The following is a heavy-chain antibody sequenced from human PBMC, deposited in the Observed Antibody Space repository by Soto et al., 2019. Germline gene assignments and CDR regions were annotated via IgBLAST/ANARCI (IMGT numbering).Heavy chain of an antibody. CDR1: GFIFSSYA. V-gene: IGHV3-23*01. CDR2: ISGSGTTA. CDR3: AKESYYYDSSGYYYLPFDY. J-gene: IGHJ4*02. D-gene: IGHD3-22*01. Sequence: PGGSLRLSCAASGFIFSSYAMSWVRQAPGKGLEWVSAISGSGTTAYYADSVKGRFTISRDNSKNTLYLQMNSLRAEDTAVYYCAKESYYYDSSGYYYLPFDYWGQGTLVTVSS.